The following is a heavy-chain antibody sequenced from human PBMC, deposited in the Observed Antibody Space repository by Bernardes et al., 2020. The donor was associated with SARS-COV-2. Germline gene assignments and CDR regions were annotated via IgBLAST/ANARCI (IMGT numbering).Heavy chain of an antibody. V-gene: IGHV3-23*01. Sequence: GGSLRLSCAASGFTFSSYAMSWVRQAPGEGLEWVAGISAGGVTTYSADSVKGRFTISRDNSKNTLYLQMNSLRAEDTALYFCAKQPSFFSETYHGIDYWGQGTLVTVSS. CDR3: AKQPSFFSETYHGIDY. CDR2: ISAGGVTT. CDR1: GFTFSSYA. J-gene: IGHJ4*02. D-gene: IGHD3-3*02.